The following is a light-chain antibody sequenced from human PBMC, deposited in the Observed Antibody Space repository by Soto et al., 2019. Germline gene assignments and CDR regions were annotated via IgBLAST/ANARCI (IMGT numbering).Light chain of an antibody. V-gene: IGLV2-14*03. CDR3: SSYTSSSTVV. J-gene: IGLJ2*01. Sequence: QSALTQPASVSGSPGQSITISCTGTSSDVGGYNYVSWYQQHPGKAPKLMIYGVTNPPSGVSNRFSGSKSGNTDSLTISVLQAEDEADYYCSSYTSSSTVVFGGGTKLTVL. CDR2: GVT. CDR1: SSDVGGYNY.